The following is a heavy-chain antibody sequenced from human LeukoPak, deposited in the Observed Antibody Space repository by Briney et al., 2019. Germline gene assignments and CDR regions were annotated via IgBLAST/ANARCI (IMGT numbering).Heavy chain of an antibody. Sequence: GGSLRLSCAASGFTFSSYGMHWVRQAPGKGLEWVAFIRYDGSNKNYADSVKGRFTISRDNSKNTLYLQMNSLRAEDTAVYYRAKDQMDIVVVPAAIDHYYMDVWGKGTTVTVSS. CDR1: GFTFSSYG. J-gene: IGHJ6*03. V-gene: IGHV3-30*02. CDR3: AKDQMDIVVVPAAIDHYYMDV. CDR2: IRYDGSNK. D-gene: IGHD2-2*02.